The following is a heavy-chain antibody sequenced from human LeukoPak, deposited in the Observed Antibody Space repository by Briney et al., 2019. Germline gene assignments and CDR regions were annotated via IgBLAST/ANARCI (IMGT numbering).Heavy chain of an antibody. CDR1: GGSISSGGYY. CDR2: IYYSGST. D-gene: IGHD5-12*01. J-gene: IGHJ4*02. V-gene: IGHV4-31*03. CDR3: ARLTQLIVATSLARYFDY. Sequence: SQTLSLTRTVPGGSISSGGYYWSWIRQHPGKGLEWIGYIYYSGSTYYNPSLKSRVTISVDTSKNQFSLKLSSVTAADTAVYYCARLTQLIVATSLARYFDYWGQGTLVTVSS.